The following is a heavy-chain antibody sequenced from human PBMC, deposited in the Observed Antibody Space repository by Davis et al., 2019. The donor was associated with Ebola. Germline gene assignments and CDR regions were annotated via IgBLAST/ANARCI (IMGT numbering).Heavy chain of an antibody. CDR2: IIPIFGTA. V-gene: IGHV1-69*13. D-gene: IGHD4-17*01. J-gene: IGHJ4*02. Sequence: SVKVSCKASRYTFTNYAMHWVRQAPGQGLEWMGGIIPIFGTANYAQKFQGRVTITADESTSTAYMELSSLRSEDTAVYYCARDLGTVTTRGDYWGQGTLVTVSS. CDR1: RYTFTNYA. CDR3: ARDLGTVTTRGDY.